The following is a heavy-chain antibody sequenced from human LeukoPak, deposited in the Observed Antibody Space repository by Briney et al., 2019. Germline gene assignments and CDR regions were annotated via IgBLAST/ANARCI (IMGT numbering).Heavy chain of an antibody. CDR3: AKDIVYCSGGSCYGPDAFDI. D-gene: IGHD2-15*01. CDR2: ISWNSGSI. Sequence: GGSLRLSCAASGFTFDDYAMHWVRQAPGKGLEWVSGISWNSGSIGYADSVKGRFTISRDNAKNSLYLQMNSLRAEDTALYYCAKDIVYCSGGSCYGPDAFDIWGQGTMVTVSS. CDR1: GFTFDDYA. V-gene: IGHV3-9*01. J-gene: IGHJ3*02.